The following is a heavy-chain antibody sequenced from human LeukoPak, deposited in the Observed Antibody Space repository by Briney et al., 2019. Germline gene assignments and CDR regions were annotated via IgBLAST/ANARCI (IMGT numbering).Heavy chain of an antibody. Sequence: GGSLRLSCAASGFTFSSYAMSWVRQAPGEGLVWVSRINSDGSSTKNADSVKGRFTISRDNAKNTLYLQMNSLRAEDTAVYYCARVYGSGSYYQLSGFDYWGQGTPVTVSS. V-gene: IGHV3-74*01. CDR2: INSDGSST. D-gene: IGHD3-10*01. J-gene: IGHJ4*02. CDR1: GFTFSSYA. CDR3: ARVYGSGSYYQLSGFDY.